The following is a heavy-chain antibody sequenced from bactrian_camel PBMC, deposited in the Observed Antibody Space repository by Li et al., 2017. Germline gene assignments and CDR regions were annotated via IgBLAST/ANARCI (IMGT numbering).Heavy chain of an antibody. D-gene: IGHD5*01. J-gene: IGHJ4*01. Sequence: HVQLVESGGGLVQPGGSLRLSCAASGFTFRGIWLYWVRQAPGKGLEWVSCIGWTGTSPYYSDSVKGRFTISRDNAKNTLYLQMNSLKPEDTAIYYCAAVLPRSWFCGPGWATNERYYWGQGTQVTVS. CDR1: GFTFRGIW. CDR2: IGWTGTSP. CDR3: AAVLPRSWFCGPGWATNERYY. V-gene: IGHV3S1*01.